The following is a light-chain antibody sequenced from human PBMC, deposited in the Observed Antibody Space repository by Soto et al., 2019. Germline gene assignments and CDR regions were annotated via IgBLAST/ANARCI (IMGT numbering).Light chain of an antibody. CDR2: DAS. CDR1: QSINRH. V-gene: IGKV3-11*01. CDR3: QQRSNWPPVT. Sequence: EIVLTQSPATLSLSPGERATLSCRASQSINRHLAWYQQKPGQAPRLHILDASDRATGIPARFSGSGSGTDFTLTISSLEPEDFAVYYCQQRSNWPPVTFGGGTKVDIK. J-gene: IGKJ4*01.